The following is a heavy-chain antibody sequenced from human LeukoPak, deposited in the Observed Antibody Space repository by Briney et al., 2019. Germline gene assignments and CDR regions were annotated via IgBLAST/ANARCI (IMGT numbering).Heavy chain of an antibody. D-gene: IGHD2-15*01. V-gene: IGHV3-72*01. CDR1: GFTFSDHY. CDR2: TRNKANSYTT. CDR3: ARESGLSAFDY. Sequence: PGASLRLSCAASGFTFSDHYMDWVRQAPGKGLEWVGRTRNKANSYTTEYAASVKGRFTISRDDSKNSLYLQMNSLKTEDTAVYYCARESGLSAFDYWGQETLVTVSS. J-gene: IGHJ4*02.